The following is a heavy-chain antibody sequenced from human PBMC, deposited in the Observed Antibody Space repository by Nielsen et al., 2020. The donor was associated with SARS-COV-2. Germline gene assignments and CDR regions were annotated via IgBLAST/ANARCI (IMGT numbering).Heavy chain of an antibody. CDR1: GGSISSYY. CDR2: IYYSGST. D-gene: IGHD3-3*01. J-gene: IGHJ6*03. CDR3: ARHKGVYYDFWSGYSYYMDV. Sequence: SETLSLTCTVSGGSISSYYWSWIRQPPGKGLERIGYIYYSGSTNYNPSLKSRVTISVDTSKNQFPLKLSSVTAADTAVYYCARHKGVYYDFWSGYSYYMDVWGKGTTVTVSS. V-gene: IGHV4-59*08.